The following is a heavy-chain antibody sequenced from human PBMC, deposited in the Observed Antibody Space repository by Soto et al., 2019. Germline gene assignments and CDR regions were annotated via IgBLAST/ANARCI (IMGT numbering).Heavy chain of an antibody. V-gene: IGHV3-23*01. J-gene: IGHJ4*02. CDR3: AKGRGGSGSLTPRVDF. Sequence: EVQLLESGGGLVQPGGSLRLSCAASVFTFNNYAMTWVRQAPGKGLEWVSAISGGGDTTSYADSVKGRFTVSRDGSKNTLYLQMSSLRAEDTALYYCAKGRGGSGSLTPRVDFWGQGTLVTVYS. CDR2: ISGGGDTT. CDR1: VFTFNNYA. D-gene: IGHD3-10*01.